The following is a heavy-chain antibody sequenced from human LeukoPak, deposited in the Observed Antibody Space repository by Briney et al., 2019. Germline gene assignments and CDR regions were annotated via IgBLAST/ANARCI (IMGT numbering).Heavy chain of an antibody. J-gene: IGHJ4*02. Sequence: GESLKISCKGSGYSFTSYWIGWVPQMPGKGLEWMGIIYPGDSDTRYSPSFQGQVTISVDKSISTAYLQWNSLKASDTAMYYCARLAQLEFPVHDYWGQGTLVTVSS. CDR2: IYPGDSDT. CDR1: GYSFTSYW. CDR3: ARLAQLEFPVHDY. V-gene: IGHV5-51*01. D-gene: IGHD6-6*01.